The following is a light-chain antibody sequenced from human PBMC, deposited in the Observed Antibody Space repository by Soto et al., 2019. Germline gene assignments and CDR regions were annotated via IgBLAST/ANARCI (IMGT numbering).Light chain of an antibody. CDR2: EGT. J-gene: IGLJ1*01. V-gene: IGLV2-23*01. CDR1: PSNVGGYNL. Sequence: QSALTQPASVSGSPGQSITISCTGTPSNVGGYNLVSWYQQHPGRAPELIIYEGTQRPSGVSARFSGSKSGNTASLTISGRQADDEADYYCCSYAGNGYVFGTGTKLTVL. CDR3: CSYAGNGYV.